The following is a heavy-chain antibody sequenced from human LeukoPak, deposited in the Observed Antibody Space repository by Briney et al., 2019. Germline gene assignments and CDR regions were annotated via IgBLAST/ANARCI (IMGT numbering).Heavy chain of an antibody. V-gene: IGHV3-33*03. D-gene: IGHD6-6*01. J-gene: IGHJ3*02. CDR1: GFTFSSYG. Sequence: PGRSLRLSCAASGFTFSSYGMHWVRQAPGKGLEWVALIRFDENDIYYADFVRGRFTTSRDNSKNTVYLQMNSLQVEDTAVYYCAKESSAFDIWGQGTRVTVSS. CDR3: AKESSAFDI. CDR2: IRFDENDI.